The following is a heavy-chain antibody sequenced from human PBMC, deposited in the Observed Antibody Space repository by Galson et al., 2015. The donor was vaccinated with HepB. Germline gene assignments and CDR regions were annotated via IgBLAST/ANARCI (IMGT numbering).Heavy chain of an antibody. CDR3: AKDRSRRALADAYDSTGYPDV. J-gene: IGHJ4*01. CDR1: GYTFNNYY. Sequence: SVKVSCKASGYTFNNYYVHWVRQAPGQGLEWMGIINPSGGDTAYAQRFQGRVAMTSDTSTNTVYMELTSLRSEDTAVYYCAKDRSRRALADAYDSTGYPDVWGQGTLVSVSS. D-gene: IGHD3-22*01. V-gene: IGHV1-46*02. CDR2: INPSGGDT.